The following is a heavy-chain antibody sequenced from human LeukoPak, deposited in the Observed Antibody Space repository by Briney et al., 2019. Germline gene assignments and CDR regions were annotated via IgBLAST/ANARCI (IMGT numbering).Heavy chain of an antibody. CDR2: IYPGDSDT. V-gene: IGHV5-51*01. Sequence: GESLKISCKGSGYSFSDYWIAWVRQMPGKGLEWMGMIYPGDSDTRYSPSFQGQVTISADKSISTAYLQWSSLKASDTAMYYCARLRLVGDNYFDYWGQGTLVTVSS. CDR3: ARLRLVGDNYFDY. CDR1: GYSFSDYW. D-gene: IGHD2-15*01. J-gene: IGHJ4*02.